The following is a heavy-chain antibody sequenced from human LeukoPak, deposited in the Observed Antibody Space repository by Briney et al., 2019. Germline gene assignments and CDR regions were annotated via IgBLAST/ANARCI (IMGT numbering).Heavy chain of an antibody. CDR2: IWYDGSNK. J-gene: IGHJ3*02. CDR1: GFTFSSYG. CDR3: AREFDAFDI. Sequence: GGSLRLSCAASGFTFSSYGMHWVRQAPGKGLELVSVIWYDGSNKYSADSVTGRFTISRDNSKNTLYLQMNSLRAEDTAVYYCAREFDAFDIWGQGTMVTVSS. V-gene: IGHV3-33*01.